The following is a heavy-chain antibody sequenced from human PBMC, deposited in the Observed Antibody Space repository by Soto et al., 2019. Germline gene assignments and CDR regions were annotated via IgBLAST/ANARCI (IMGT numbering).Heavy chain of an antibody. CDR3: AREQVSIIPYGDYVVKYYGMDV. CDR1: GFTVSSNY. D-gene: IGHD4-17*01. Sequence: GGSLRLSCAASGFTVSSNYMSWVRQAPGKGLEWVSVIYSGGSTYYADSVKGRFTISRDNSKNTLYLQMNSLRAEDTAVYYCAREQVSIIPYGDYVVKYYGMDVWGQGTTVTVSS. V-gene: IGHV3-53*01. CDR2: IYSGGST. J-gene: IGHJ6*02.